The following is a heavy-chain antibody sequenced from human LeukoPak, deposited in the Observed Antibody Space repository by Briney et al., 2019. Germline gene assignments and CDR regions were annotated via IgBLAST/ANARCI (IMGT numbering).Heavy chain of an antibody. CDR2: IYYSGNT. CDR1: GDSISTSNSY. CDR3: SRDRYYYDSSGYSHRLDY. V-gene: IGHV4-39*07. Sequence: SETLSLTCTVSGDSISTSNSYWGWIRQPPWKGLEWIGSIYYSGNTYYNASLKSRVTMSVDTSKNQFSLKLSSVTAADTAVYYCSRDRYYYDSSGYSHRLDYWGQGTLVTVSS. J-gene: IGHJ4*02. D-gene: IGHD3-22*01.